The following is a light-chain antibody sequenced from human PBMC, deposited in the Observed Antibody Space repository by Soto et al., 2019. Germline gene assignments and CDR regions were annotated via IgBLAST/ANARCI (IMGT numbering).Light chain of an antibody. CDR1: QSISSY. Sequence: DIQINQSPSSLSASVGDIVTITCRASQSISSYLNWYQQKPGKAPNLLIYGASNLESGVPSRFSGSGSGTKFTLIISSLQSEDFAVYYCQQYNNWPPWTFGQGTNVDIK. J-gene: IGKJ1*01. CDR2: GAS. V-gene: IGKV1-39*01. CDR3: QQYNNWPPWT.